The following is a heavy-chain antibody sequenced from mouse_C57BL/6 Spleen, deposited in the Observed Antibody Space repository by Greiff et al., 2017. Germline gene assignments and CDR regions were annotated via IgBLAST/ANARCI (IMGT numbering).Heavy chain of an antibody. J-gene: IGHJ3*01. CDR3: TTPSYDNWFAY. Sequence: VQLKQSGAELVRPGASVKLSCTASGFNIKDDYMHWVKQRPEQGLEWIGWIDPENGDTEYASKFQGKATITADTSSNTAYLQLSSLTSEDTAVYYCTTPSYDNWFAYWGQGTLVTVSA. V-gene: IGHV14-4*01. CDR2: IDPENGDT. D-gene: IGHD2-3*01. CDR1: GFNIKDDY.